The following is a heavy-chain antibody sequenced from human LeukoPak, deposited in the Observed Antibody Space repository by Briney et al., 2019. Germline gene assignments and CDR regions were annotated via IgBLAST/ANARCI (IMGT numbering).Heavy chain of an antibody. CDR2: ISVHNGNT. CDR3: ARASRFCSGSTCHDY. D-gene: IGHD2-2*01. CDR1: GYTFSNYG. Sequence: GASVKVSCKASGYTFSNYGIAWVRQAPGQGLEWMGWISVHNGNTNYAQMLQGRVTMTTDTSTSAAYMELRSLRYDDTAVYYCARASRFCSGSTCHDYWGQGTLVTVSS. V-gene: IGHV1-18*01. J-gene: IGHJ4*02.